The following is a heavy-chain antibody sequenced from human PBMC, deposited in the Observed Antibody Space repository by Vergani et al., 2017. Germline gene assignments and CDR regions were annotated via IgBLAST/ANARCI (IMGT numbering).Heavy chain of an antibody. CDR3: AKTAYYYDSSGWEYFDY. J-gene: IGHJ4*02. D-gene: IGHD3-22*01. Sequence: EVQLLESGGGLVQPGGSLRLSCAASGFTFSSYAMSWVRQAPGKGLEWVSAISGNGGSTYYADSVKGRFTISRDNSKNTLYLQMNSLRAEDTAVYYCAKTAYYYDSSGWEYFDYWGQGTLVTVSS. CDR2: ISGNGGST. V-gene: IGHV3-23*01. CDR1: GFTFSSYA.